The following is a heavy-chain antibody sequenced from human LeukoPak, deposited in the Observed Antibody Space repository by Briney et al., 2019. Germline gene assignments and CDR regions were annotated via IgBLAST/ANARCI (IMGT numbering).Heavy chain of an antibody. CDR2: VKEDGTTK. V-gene: IGHV3-7*01. D-gene: IGHD3-10*02. CDR3: VSQEVVPH. Sequence: PGGSLRLSCAASGFSFTNYWMSWVRQAPGKGLEWVANVKEDGTTKQYADSVKGRFTISRDNAKNSLYLQMDSLRAEDTAEYYCVSQEVVPHWGQGTLVSVSS. CDR1: GFSFTNYW. J-gene: IGHJ4*02.